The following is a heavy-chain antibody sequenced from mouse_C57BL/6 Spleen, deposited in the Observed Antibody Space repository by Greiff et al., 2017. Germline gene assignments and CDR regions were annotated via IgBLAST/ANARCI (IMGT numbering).Heavy chain of an antibody. CDR2: IDPSDSYT. CDR3: ARAYDYDLFAY. CDR1: GYTFTSYW. J-gene: IGHJ3*01. V-gene: IGHV1-69*01. Sequence: QVQLKQPGAELVMPGASVKLSCKASGYTFTSYWMHWVKQRPGQGLEWIGEIDPSDSYTNYNQKFKGKSTLTVDKSTSTAYMQLSSLTSEDSAVYYCARAYDYDLFAYWGQETLVTVSA. D-gene: IGHD2-4*01.